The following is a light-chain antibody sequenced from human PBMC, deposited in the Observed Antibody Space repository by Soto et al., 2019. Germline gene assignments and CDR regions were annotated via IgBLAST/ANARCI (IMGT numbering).Light chain of an antibody. Sequence: IVLTQSPASLSLSPGERATLSCGASHTIATVYLAWYQHKPVLAPSPLIFDTSIRATDIPDRFTDSGSGTDFTLTISRPEPEDFDVYYCQQYDTSLTFGGGTKVEI. CDR2: DTS. V-gene: IGKV3D-20*01. J-gene: IGKJ4*01. CDR1: HTIATVY. CDR3: QQYDTSLT.